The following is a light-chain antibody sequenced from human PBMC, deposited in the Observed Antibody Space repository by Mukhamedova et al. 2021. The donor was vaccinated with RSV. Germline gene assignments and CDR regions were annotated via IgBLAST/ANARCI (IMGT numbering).Light chain of an antibody. CDR2: KAS. V-gene: IGKV1-5*03. Sequence: WYQRRVHGKAPKLLIYKASSLESGVPSRFSGCGSGTEFTLTISSLQPDDFATYYCQQYNSYPWTFGQGTKVEIK. CDR3: QQYNSYPWT. J-gene: IGKJ1*01.